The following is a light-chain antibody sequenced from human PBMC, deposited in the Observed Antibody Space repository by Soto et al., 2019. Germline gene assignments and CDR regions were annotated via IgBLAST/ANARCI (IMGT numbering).Light chain of an antibody. Sequence: QSVLTQTPSASGTPGQRFTISCSGSSSNIGSEYVVWYQHLPGTAPKLLIYRNNQRPSGVPDRFAGSKSGTSASLAISGLRSEDEADYYCAARDDSLSGHWVFGGGTKLTVL. V-gene: IGLV1-47*01. CDR1: SSNIGSEY. CDR3: AARDDSLSGHWV. CDR2: RNN. J-gene: IGLJ3*02.